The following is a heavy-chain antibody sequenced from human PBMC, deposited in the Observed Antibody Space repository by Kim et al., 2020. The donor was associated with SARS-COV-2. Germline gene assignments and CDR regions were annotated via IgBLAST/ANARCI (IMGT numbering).Heavy chain of an antibody. Sequence: GGSLRLSCAASGFTFSSYAMSWVRQAPGKGLEWVSAISGSGGSAYYADSVKGRFTISRDNSKNTLYLQMNSLRAEDTAVYYCAKDGIAVAGTRGYFDYWGQGTLVTVSS. D-gene: IGHD6-19*01. CDR3: AKDGIAVAGTRGYFDY. V-gene: IGHV3-23*01. CDR1: GFTFSSYA. CDR2: ISGSGGSA. J-gene: IGHJ4*02.